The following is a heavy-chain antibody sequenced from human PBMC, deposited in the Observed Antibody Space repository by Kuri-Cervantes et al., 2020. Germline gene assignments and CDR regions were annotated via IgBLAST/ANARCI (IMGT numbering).Heavy chain of an antibody. V-gene: IGHV2-5*02. CDR1: GFSLTTSGVG. D-gene: IGHD3-3*01. Sequence: SGPTLVKPTQTLTLTCSFSGFSLTTSGVGVGWIRQPPGKALEWLALIYWDDDKRYSPSLKSRLTITKDTSKNQVVLTMTNMDPVDTATYYCAHHRLSEFLEWLLSGSDAFDIWGQGTMVTVSS. J-gene: IGHJ3*02. CDR3: AHHRLSEFLEWLLSGSDAFDI. CDR2: IYWDDDK.